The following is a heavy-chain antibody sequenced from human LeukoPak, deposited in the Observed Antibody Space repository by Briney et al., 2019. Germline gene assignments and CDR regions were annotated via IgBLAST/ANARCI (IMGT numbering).Heavy chain of an antibody. CDR3: AGSDTTGYIPREWDYWYFDL. CDR1: GFTFSSYS. Sequence: GGSLRLSCEASGFTFSSYSMNWVRQAPGKGLEWVSSISSSSNYMYSVDSVKGRFTISRDNAKNSLYLQMNSLRAEDTAVYYCAGSDTTGYIPREWDYWYFDLWGRGALVTVSS. D-gene: IGHD1-1*01. V-gene: IGHV3-21*01. J-gene: IGHJ2*01. CDR2: ISSSSNYM.